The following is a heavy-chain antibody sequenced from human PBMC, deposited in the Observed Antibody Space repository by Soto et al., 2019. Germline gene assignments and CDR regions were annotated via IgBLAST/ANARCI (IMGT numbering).Heavy chain of an antibody. D-gene: IGHD3-10*01. V-gene: IGHV3-30*18. Sequence: QVQLVESGGGVVQPGRSLRLSCAASGFTFSIHAMHWVRQAPGKGLEWVAIISYDGNTEYYADSVKGRFTISRDNSKNTPYVQQTRLRAEATAVYYCAQDGGSVYEFGGGKRGIDVWGQGTTVTVSS. CDR2: ISYDGNTE. CDR1: GFTFSIHA. J-gene: IGHJ6*01. CDR3: AQDGGSVYEFGGGKRGIDV.